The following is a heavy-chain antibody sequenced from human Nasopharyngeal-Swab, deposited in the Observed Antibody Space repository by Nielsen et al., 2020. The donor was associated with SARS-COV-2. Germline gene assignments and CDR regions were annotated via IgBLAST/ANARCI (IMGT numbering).Heavy chain of an antibody. D-gene: IGHD3-3*01. J-gene: IGHJ6*02. CDR3: ARAGNFWSGYYRSYYYGMDV. CDR2: ISSSGGTI. Sequence: RQAPGKGLEWVSYISSSGGTIYYADSVKGRFTISRDNAKNSLYLQMNSLRAEDTAVYYCARAGNFWSGYYRSYYYGMDVWGQGTTVTVSS. V-gene: IGHV3-11*01.